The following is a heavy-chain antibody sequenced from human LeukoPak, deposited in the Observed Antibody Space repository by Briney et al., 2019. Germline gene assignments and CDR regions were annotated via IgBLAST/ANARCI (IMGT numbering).Heavy chain of an antibody. J-gene: IGHJ4*02. CDR1: GGSFSGYY. CDR3: ARGGSYYYDSSGLL. V-gene: IGHV4-4*08. D-gene: IGHD3-22*01. Sequence: SETLSLTCAVYGGSFSGYYWSWIRQPPGKGLEWIGRIYTSGSTDYSPSLKSRVTLSVDTSKNQFSLKLSSVTAADTAVYYCARGGSYYYDSSGLLWGQGTLVTVSS. CDR2: IYTSGST.